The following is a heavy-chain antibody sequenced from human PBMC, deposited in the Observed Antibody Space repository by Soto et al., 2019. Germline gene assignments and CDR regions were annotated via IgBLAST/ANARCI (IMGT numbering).Heavy chain of an antibody. V-gene: IGHV6-1*01. J-gene: IGHJ6*02. D-gene: IGHD6-13*01. CDR1: VDSVSSNSAA. CDR3: ARDLGDSSSWYWYYYGMDV. CDR2: TYYRSKWYN. Sequence: PSQTLSLTFAISVDSVSSNSAAWNWIRQSPSRGLEWLGRTYYRSKWYNDYAVSVKSRITINPDTSKNQFSLQLNSVTPEDTAVYYCARDLGDSSSWYWYYYGMDVWGQGTTVTVSS.